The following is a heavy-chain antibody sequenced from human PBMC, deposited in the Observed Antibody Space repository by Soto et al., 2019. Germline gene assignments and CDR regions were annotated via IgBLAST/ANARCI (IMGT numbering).Heavy chain of an antibody. D-gene: IGHD2-2*01. V-gene: IGHV4-30-2*01. CDR1: GGSISSGGYS. CDR3: ARVPDY. CDR2: MYHSGST. J-gene: IGHJ4*02. Sequence: SETLSLTCAVSGGSISSGGYSWGWIRQPPGKGLEWIGYMYHSGSTYYNPSLKSRVTISIDRSKNQFSLKLSSVTAADTAAYYCARVPDYWGQGILVTVS.